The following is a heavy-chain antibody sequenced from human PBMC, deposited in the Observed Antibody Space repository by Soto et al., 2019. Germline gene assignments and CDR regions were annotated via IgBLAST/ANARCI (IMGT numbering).Heavy chain of an antibody. D-gene: IGHD3-9*01. CDR3: AREEEVYDISHWYFDL. V-gene: IGHV3-64*01. CDR2: ISSNGGST. J-gene: IGHJ2*01. Sequence: EVQLVESGGGLVQPGGSLRLSCAASGFTFSSYAMHWVRQAPGKGLEYVSAISSNGGSTYYANSVKGRFTISRDNSKNXLYLQMGSLRAEDMAVYYCAREEEVYDISHWYFDLWGRGTLVTVSS. CDR1: GFTFSSYA.